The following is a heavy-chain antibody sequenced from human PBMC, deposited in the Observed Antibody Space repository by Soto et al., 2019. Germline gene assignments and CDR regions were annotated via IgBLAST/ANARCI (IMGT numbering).Heavy chain of an antibody. Sequence: QAHLVESGGGVVQPGRSLRLSCAASGFTFTSYGMHWVRQAPGTRLEWVAVISYDGGLQHSADSVKGRFTISRDNSQNMVLLQMNSLRAEDTSVSYCVSDRGYVNASVPYSWGQGTLVSVSS. CDR2: ISYDGGLQ. D-gene: IGHD3-10*01. CDR3: VSDRGYVNASVPYS. CDR1: GFTFTSYG. V-gene: IGHV3-30*03. J-gene: IGHJ4*02.